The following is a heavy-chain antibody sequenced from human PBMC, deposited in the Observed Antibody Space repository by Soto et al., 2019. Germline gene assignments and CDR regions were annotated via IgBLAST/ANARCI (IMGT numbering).Heavy chain of an antibody. V-gene: IGHV3-48*02. CDR1: GFTFSRSS. CDR2: IRSTSNAM. CDR3: VRDMVGFDY. D-gene: IGHD2-15*01. Sequence: EVQLVESGGGLVQPGGSLRLSCVASGFTFSRSSMNWVRQAPGKGLEWASNIRSTSNAMYYAVSVKGRFTVSRDNGKNSLYLQMNSLRDEDTAVYYCVRDMVGFDYWGQGTLVTVSS. J-gene: IGHJ4*02.